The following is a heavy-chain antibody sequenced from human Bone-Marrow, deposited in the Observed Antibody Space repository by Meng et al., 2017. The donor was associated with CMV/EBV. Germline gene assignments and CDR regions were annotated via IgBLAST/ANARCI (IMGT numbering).Heavy chain of an antibody. D-gene: IGHD3-10*01. J-gene: IGHJ6*02. CDR2: IYYSGST. CDR3: ARAHKDYGSGSYYKAYYYYYGMDV. Sequence: GSLRLSCTVSGGSVSSGSYYWSWIRQPPGKGLEWIGYIYYSGSTNYNPSLKSRVTISVDTSKNQFSLKLSSVTAADTAVYYCARAHKDYGSGSYYKAYYYYYGMDVWGQGTTVTVSS. V-gene: IGHV4-61*01. CDR1: GGSVSSGSYY.